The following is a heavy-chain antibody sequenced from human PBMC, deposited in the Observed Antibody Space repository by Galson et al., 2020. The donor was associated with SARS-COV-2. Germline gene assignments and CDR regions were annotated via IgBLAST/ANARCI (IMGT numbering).Heavy chain of an antibody. CDR1: GYTLTELS. CDR3: ATGPPIAVAGSNWFDP. CDR2: FDPEDGET. Sequence: ASVTVSCKVSGYTLTELSMHWVRQAPGKGLEWMGGFDPEDGETIYAQKFQGRVTMTEDTSTDTAYMELSSLRSEDTAVYYCATGPPIAVAGSNWFDPWGQGTLVTVSS. V-gene: IGHV1-24*01. J-gene: IGHJ5*02. D-gene: IGHD6-19*01.